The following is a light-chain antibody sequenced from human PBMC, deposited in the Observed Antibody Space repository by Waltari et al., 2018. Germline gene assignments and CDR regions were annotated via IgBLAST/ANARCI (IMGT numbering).Light chain of an antibody. V-gene: IGLV7-46*01. J-gene: IGLJ3*02. CDR2: DTS. CDR1: TGAVTSGHS. Sequence: TREPSLPVSPGGTVTLTCGSSTGAVTSGHSPYWFQQKPGQAPRTLIYDTSNKHSLTPARFSGSLLGGKAALTLSGAQPEDEAEYYCLLSYSGANWVFGGGTKLTVL. CDR3: LLSYSGANWV.